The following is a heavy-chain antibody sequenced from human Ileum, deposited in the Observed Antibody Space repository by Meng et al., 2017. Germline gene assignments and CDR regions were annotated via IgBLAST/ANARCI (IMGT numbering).Heavy chain of an antibody. CDR3: ARCQQCLLFNGFDP. CDR2: IDKSGNT. CDR1: GTYIGSDNW. V-gene: IGHV4-4*02. Sequence: QCAGPRRVHPSAAMSLSCAFSGTYIGSDNWWGWVRHDQGKGRVCIGDIDKSGNTNYNPFLKSLATISLDKSKTQFSLKRTSVTAADTAIYYGARCQQCLLFNGFDPWGQGILVTVSS. J-gene: IGHJ5*02. D-gene: IGHD6-19*01.